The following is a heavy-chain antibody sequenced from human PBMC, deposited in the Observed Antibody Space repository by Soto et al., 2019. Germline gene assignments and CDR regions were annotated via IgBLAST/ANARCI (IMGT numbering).Heavy chain of an antibody. D-gene: IGHD6-13*01. Sequence: QVQLVQSGAEVKKPGASVKVSCKASGYTFNSYGISWVRQAPGQGLEWMGWISAHNGNTNYAQKIQGRDTMTTETSTSTADRELRSLRSDDTAVYYCARDCAAAGPFDYWGQGTLVTVSS. J-gene: IGHJ4*02. CDR3: ARDCAAAGPFDY. CDR1: GYTFNSYG. V-gene: IGHV1-18*01. CDR2: ISAHNGNT.